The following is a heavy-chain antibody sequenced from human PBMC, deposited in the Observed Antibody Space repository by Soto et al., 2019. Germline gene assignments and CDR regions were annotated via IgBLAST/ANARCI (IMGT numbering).Heavy chain of an antibody. CDR3: AKLALGTTTAFDL. D-gene: IGHD1-7*01. CDR2: VYYSGST. CDR1: GGSISSGGYY. J-gene: IGHJ3*01. Sequence: SETLSLTCTVSGGSISSGGYYWSWIRQPPGKGLEWLGYVYYSGSTSYNPSLKSRLSMSVDTSWNQFSLKLRSMTAADAAVYYCAKLALGTTTAFDLWGQGTMVTVS. V-gene: IGHV4-61*08.